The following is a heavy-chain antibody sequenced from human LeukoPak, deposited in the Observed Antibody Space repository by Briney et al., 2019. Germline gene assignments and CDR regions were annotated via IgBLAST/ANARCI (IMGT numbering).Heavy chain of an antibody. Sequence: ASVKVSCKASGYTFTSYDINWVRQAPGQGLEWMGIINPSGGSTSYAQKFQGRVTMTRDMSTSTVYMELSSLRSEDTAVYYCAREGYGDYEAFDIWGQGTMVTVSS. CDR1: GYTFTSYD. CDR2: INPSGGST. D-gene: IGHD4-17*01. V-gene: IGHV1-46*01. CDR3: AREGYGDYEAFDI. J-gene: IGHJ3*02.